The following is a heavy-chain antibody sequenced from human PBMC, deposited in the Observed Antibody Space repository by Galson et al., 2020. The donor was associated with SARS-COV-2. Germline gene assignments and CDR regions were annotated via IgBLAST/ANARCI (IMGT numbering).Heavy chain of an antibody. CDR1: GASISTNNW. D-gene: IGHD2-2*01. V-gene: IGHV4-4*02. CDR2: IYHSGNI. J-gene: IGHJ4*02. CDR3: ARELSSGYVDY. Sequence: SQTLSLTCAVSGASISTNNWWSWVRQSPEKGLELIAEIYHSGNIQYNPSFKSRVTMSMDKSKNQFSLKMTSVTGADTAVYYCARELSSGYVDYWGQGTLVTVSS.